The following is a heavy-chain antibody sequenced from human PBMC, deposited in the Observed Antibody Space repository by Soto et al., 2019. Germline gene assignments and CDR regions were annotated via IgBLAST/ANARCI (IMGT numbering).Heavy chain of an antibody. V-gene: IGHV4-34*01. J-gene: IGHJ5*02. D-gene: IGHD3-3*01. CDR1: GGSFSGYY. Sequence: TLSLTCAVYGGSFSGYYWNWIRQPPGKGLEWIGEIDHSGYTNYNPSLKSRVTISVDTSKNQFSLRLTSVTAADTAVYYCARVRDRFDPWGQGTLVTVSS. CDR2: IDHSGYT. CDR3: ARVRDRFDP.